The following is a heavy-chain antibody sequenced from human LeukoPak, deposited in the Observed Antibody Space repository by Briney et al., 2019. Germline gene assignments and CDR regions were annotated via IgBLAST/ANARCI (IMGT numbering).Heavy chain of an antibody. D-gene: IGHD5-18*01. J-gene: IGHJ4*02. CDR2: VSTYNGNT. V-gene: IGHV1-18*04. Sequence: ASVKVSCKASGYTFTSHGISRVRQAPGQGLEWMGWVSTYNGNTNYVPKYQGRVTMTTDTSTSTAYMELRSLRSDDTAVYYCARDVDTATDQINDYWGQGTLVTVSS. CDR3: ARDVDTATDQINDY. CDR1: GYTFTSHG.